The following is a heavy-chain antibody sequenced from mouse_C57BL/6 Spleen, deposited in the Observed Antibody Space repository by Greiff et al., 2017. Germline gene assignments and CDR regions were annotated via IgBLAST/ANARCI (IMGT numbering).Heavy chain of an antibody. D-gene: IGHD2-4*01. V-gene: IGHV1-55*01. Sequence: QVQLKQSGAELVKPGASVKMSCKASGYTFTSYWITWVKQRPGQGLEWIGDIYPGSGSTNYNEKFKSKATLTVDTSSSTAYMQLSSLTSEDSAVYYCARGRDYDGAYYAMDYWGQGTSVTVSS. CDR3: ARGRDYDGAYYAMDY. J-gene: IGHJ4*01. CDR1: GYTFTSYW. CDR2: IYPGSGST.